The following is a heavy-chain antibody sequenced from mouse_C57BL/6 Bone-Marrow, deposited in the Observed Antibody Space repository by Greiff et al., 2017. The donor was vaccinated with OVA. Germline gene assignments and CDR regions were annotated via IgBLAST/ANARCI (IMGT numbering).Heavy chain of an antibody. D-gene: IGHD2-2*01. CDR1: GYTFTSYW. CDR3: ARGGYDVAY. CDR2: IDPSDSYT. Sequence: VQLQQPGAELVMPGASVKLSCKASGYTFTSYWMHWVKQRPGQGLEWIGEIDPSDSYTNYNQKFKGKSTLTVDKSSSTAYMQLSSLTSEDSAVYDCARGGYDVAYWGQGTLVTVSA. V-gene: IGHV1-69*01. J-gene: IGHJ3*01.